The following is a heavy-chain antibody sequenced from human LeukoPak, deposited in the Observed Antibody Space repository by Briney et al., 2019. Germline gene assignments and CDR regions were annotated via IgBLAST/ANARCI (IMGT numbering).Heavy chain of an antibody. CDR2: ITHHGRT. CDR1: GGSFSNYY. V-gene: IGHV4-34*01. J-gene: IGHJ4*02. Sequence: SETLSLTCAIYGGSFSNYYYNWVRQPPGKGLEWIGEITHHGRTNYNPPLKSRVTISVDTSKNQFSLKLSSVAAADTAVNYCATIYGDFSDFDYWGQGTLVTVSS. D-gene: IGHD4-17*01. CDR3: ATIYGDFSDFDY.